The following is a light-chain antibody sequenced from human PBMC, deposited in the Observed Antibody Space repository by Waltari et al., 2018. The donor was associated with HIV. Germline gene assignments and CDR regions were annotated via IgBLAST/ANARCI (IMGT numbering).Light chain of an antibody. CDR2: YDT. Sequence: LTQPPSVSVPPGSTPPTTCGDLNIERKSVNWYQQKAGQAPVVVLSYDTDRPAGIPERFSGFNSGHSATLIISRVGAGDEADYYCQVWDSASDHVLFGGGTRLTVL. CDR1: NIERKS. CDR3: QVWDSASDHVL. V-gene: IGLV3-21*04. J-gene: IGLJ2*01.